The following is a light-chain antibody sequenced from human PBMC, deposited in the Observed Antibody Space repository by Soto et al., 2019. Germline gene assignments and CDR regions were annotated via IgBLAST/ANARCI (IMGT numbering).Light chain of an antibody. Sequence: EVVLAPSPVTLFLSPGERGTPSCRGSQSFRGLLAWYQQKPGQAPRLLIYDASNRATGIPARFSGSGSGTDFTLTISSLEPEDFAVYYCQQRSNWPPLTFGGGTKVDIK. J-gene: IGKJ4*01. CDR2: DAS. CDR1: QSFRGL. V-gene: IGKV3-11*01. CDR3: QQRSNWPPLT.